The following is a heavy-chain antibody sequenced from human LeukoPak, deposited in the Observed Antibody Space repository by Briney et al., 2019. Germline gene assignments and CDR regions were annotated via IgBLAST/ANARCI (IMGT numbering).Heavy chain of an antibody. CDR1: GGYLFSTKQD. CDR2: FYCIGSA. CDR3: ARAPRGNFWGGYPDV. D-gene: IGHD3-3*01. Sequence: SEALSLTGSVSGGYLFSTKQDWSWLRTPPWKGLEGIGYFYCIGSADYTPSLTSRLTMAVDPSRNHTSLKLSSVTAADTAVYFCARAPRGNFWGGYPDVWGNGTTVTVSS. V-gene: IGHV4-39*02. J-gene: IGHJ6*04.